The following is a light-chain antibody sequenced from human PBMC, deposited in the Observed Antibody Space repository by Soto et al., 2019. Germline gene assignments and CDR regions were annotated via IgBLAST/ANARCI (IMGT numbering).Light chain of an antibody. CDR3: QQYHNWPIT. Sequence: EIVLTQSPGTLSVSPGEGATLSCRASQNIKNLLAWYQQRPGQSPRLLFYAASNRATGVPARFSGSGSGTEFTLAISSLQSEDSAVYYCQQYHNWPITFGQGTRLEIK. CDR1: QNIKNL. CDR2: AAS. V-gene: IGKV3-15*01. J-gene: IGKJ5*01.